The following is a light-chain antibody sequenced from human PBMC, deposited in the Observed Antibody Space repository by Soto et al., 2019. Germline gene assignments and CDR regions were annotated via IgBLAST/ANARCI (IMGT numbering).Light chain of an antibody. CDR2: AAS. Sequence: EIVLTQSPGTLSLSPGERATLSCRASQSISSTYLAWYRQKPVQAPRLLIYAASSRATGIPDRFSGSGSGTDFTLTISRLEPEDFAVYYCQQYYASSWTFCQGTRVEIK. J-gene: IGKJ1*01. CDR3: QQYYASSWT. CDR1: QSISSTY. V-gene: IGKV3-20*01.